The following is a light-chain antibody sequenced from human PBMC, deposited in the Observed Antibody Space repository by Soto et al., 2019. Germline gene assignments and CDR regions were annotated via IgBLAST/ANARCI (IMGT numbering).Light chain of an antibody. V-gene: IGKV3D-20*01. Sequence: EIVLTQSPATLSLSPWESATLSCGASQSVSSSYLAWYQQKPGLAPRLLIYDESSRATGIPDRLSGSGSGTDFNLTISRLEPEDFAVYYCQQYGSSPITFGQGTRLEIK. CDR1: QSVSSSY. J-gene: IGKJ5*01. CDR3: QQYGSSPIT. CDR2: DES.